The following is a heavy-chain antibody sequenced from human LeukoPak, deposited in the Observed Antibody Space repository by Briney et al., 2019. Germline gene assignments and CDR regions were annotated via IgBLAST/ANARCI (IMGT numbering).Heavy chain of an antibody. CDR1: GFTFSTYW. J-gene: IGHJ3*02. CDR3: AREDYGDKGALDI. D-gene: IGHD4-17*01. V-gene: IGHV3-74*01. CDR2: IKSDGSGT. Sequence: GGSLRLSCAASGFTFSTYWMYWVRQAPGKGLVWVSRIKSDGSGTSYADSVKGRFTISRDNAENSLYLQMISLRAEDTAVYYCAREDYGDKGALDIWGQGTMVTVSS.